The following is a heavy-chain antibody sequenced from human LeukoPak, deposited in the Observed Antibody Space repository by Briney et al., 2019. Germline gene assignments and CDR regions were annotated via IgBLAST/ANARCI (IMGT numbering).Heavy chain of an antibody. J-gene: IGHJ4*02. CDR1: GFTFSSSA. V-gene: IGHV3-23*01. CDR2: ISNNGGYT. CDR3: AKANDYVWGSIDY. D-gene: IGHD3-16*01. Sequence: PGGSLRLSCAASGFTFSSSAMSWVRQAPGKGLEWVSAISNNGGYTHYADSVKGRFTISRDNSKNTLFLQMNSLRVEDTAVYYCAKANDYVWGSIDYWGQGTLVTVSS.